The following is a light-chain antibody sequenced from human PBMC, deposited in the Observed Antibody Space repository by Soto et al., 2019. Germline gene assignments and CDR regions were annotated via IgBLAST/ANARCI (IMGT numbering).Light chain of an antibody. Sequence: QAVVTLEPSLTVSPGGTVTLTCGSSTGAVTSGHYPYWFQQKPGQAPRTLIYDTSNKHSWTPARFSGSLLGGKAALTLSSAQPEDDAEYYCLLSSSGARRVFGSGTKVTVL. CDR1: TGAVTSGHY. V-gene: IGLV7-46*01. CDR3: LLSSSGARRV. J-gene: IGLJ1*01. CDR2: DTS.